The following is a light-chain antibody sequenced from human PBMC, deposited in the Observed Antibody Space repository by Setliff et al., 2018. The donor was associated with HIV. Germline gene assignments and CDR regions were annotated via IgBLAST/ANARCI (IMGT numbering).Light chain of an antibody. CDR1: SGSVSTSNY. CDR3: LLYLSSGIYV. J-gene: IGLJ1*01. Sequence: QTVVTPEPAFSVSPGGTVTLTCGLTSGSVSTSNYPSWYQQTPGQAPRTLIYSTNIRSSGVPDRFSGSIVGNKAALTIAGAQADDESDYFCLLYLSSGIYVFGTGTKV. CDR2: STN. V-gene: IGLV8-61*01.